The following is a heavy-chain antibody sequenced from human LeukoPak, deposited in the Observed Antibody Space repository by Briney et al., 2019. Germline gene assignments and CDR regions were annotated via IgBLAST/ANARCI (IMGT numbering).Heavy chain of an antibody. CDR3: AKDSRGHIVVVTATSGVAFDY. D-gene: IGHD2-21*02. Sequence: PGGSLRLSCAASGFTFDDYAMHWVRHAPGKGLEWVSGISWNSGSIGYADSVKGRFTISRDNAKNSLYLQMNSLRAEDTALYYCAKDSRGHIVVVTATSGVAFDYWGQGTLVTVSS. CDR1: GFTFDDYA. V-gene: IGHV3-9*01. CDR2: ISWNSGSI. J-gene: IGHJ4*02.